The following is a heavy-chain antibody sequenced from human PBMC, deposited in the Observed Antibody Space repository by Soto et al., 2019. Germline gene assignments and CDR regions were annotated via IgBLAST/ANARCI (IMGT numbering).Heavy chain of an antibody. CDR2: IYYSGST. D-gene: IGHD2-15*01. CDR3: ARGGRYCSGGSCYWGWFDP. V-gene: IGHV4-31*03. J-gene: IGHJ5*02. Sequence: QVQLQESGPGLVKPSQTLSLTCTVSGGSISSGGYYWSWIRQHPGKGLEWIGYIYYSGSTYYNPSLKSRVTISVDTSKNQFSLKLSSVTAADTAVYYRARGGRYCSGGSCYWGWFDPWGQGTLVTVSS. CDR1: GGSISSGGYY.